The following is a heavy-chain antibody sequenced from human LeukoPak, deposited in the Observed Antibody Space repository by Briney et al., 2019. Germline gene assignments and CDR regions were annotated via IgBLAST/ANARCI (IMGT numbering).Heavy chain of an antibody. V-gene: IGHV4-61*02. D-gene: IGHD3-3*01. CDR2: IYTSGST. CDR1: GGSISSGSYY. CDR3: ARDGTGANYDFWSGYYTGIFGFDP. J-gene: IGHJ5*02. Sequence: SETLSLTCTVSGGSISSGSYYWSWTRQPAGKGLEWIGRIYTSGSTNYNPSLKSRVTISVDTSKNQFSLKLSSVTAADTAVYYCARDGTGANYDFWSGYYTGIFGFDPWGQGTLVTVSS.